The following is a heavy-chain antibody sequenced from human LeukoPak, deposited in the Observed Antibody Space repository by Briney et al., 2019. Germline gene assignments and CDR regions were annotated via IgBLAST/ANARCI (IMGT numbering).Heavy chain of an antibody. CDR1: GFTFSSYW. Sequence: PGGSLRLSCAASGFTFSSYWMSWVRQAPGKGLEWVANIKQDGSEKYYVDSVKGRFTISRDNAKNSLYLQMNSLRAEDTAVYYCARGVMVYSTSSLGYWGQGTLVTISS. CDR2: IKQDGSEK. J-gene: IGHJ4*02. V-gene: IGHV3-7*05. D-gene: IGHD6-13*01. CDR3: ARGVMVYSTSSLGY.